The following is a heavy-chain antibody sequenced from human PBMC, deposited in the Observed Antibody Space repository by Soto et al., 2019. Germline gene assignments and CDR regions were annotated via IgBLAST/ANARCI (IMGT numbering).Heavy chain of an antibody. D-gene: IGHD4-17*01. J-gene: IGHJ4*02. CDR1: GFTFINYA. CDR2: ISYDGSNK. CDR3: ARDQVKGTMTIL. Sequence: QVQLVESGGGVVQPGRSLRLSCAASGFTFINYAMHWGRQAPGKGLEWVAVISYDGSNKYYADSVKGRFTISRDNSKNTMYLQMNSLSAEDTAVYHCARDQVKGTMTILWGQGTLVTVSS. V-gene: IGHV3-30-3*01.